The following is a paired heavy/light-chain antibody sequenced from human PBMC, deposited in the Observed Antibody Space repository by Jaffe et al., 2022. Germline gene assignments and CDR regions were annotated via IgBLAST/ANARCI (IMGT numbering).Heavy chain of an antibody. J-gene: IGHJ4*02. Sequence: EVQLVESGGGLVQPGGSLRLSCAASGFTFSLYWMHWVRQSPGKGLVWVSRIHSDGSEATYADSVQGRFTISRDNAKNTVYLQMNSLTAEDTAVYYCARDPHYYGTSGSDYFDYWGQGILVTVSS. D-gene: IGHD3-22*01. CDR3: ARDPHYYGTSGSDYFDY. CDR1: GFTFSLYW. V-gene: IGHV3-74*03. CDR2: IHSDGSEA.
Light chain of an antibody. CDR3: CSYAGSGTLV. V-gene: IGLV2-23*02. CDR2: DVT. CDR1: SSNVGTYNL. J-gene: IGLJ2*01. Sequence: QSALTQPASVSGSPGQSITLSCIGTSSNVGTYNLVSWYQQHPGKAPKLIICDVTKRPSGVSNRFSGSKSGNTASLTISGLQAEDEADYYCCSYAGSGTLVFGGGTKLTVL.